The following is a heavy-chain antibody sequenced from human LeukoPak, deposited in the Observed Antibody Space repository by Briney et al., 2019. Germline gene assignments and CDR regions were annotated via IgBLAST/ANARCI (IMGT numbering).Heavy chain of an antibody. CDR1: GGSISSSSYY. J-gene: IGHJ4*02. CDR2: IYINGIT. Sequence: SETLSLTCTVSGGSISSSSYYWNWIRHPAGKGLEWIGRIYINGITNYNPSLKSRVTMSVDTSKNHFSLNLSSVTAADTAVYYCARSSVGSGSNFDYWGQGTLVTVSS. V-gene: IGHV4-61*02. D-gene: IGHD3-10*01. CDR3: ARSSVGSGSNFDY.